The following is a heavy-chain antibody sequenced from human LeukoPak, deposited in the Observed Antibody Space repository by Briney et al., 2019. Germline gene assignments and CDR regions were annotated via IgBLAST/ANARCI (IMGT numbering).Heavy chain of an antibody. D-gene: IGHD2-15*01. J-gene: IGHJ2*01. V-gene: IGHV3-11*01. CDR1: EFPFSDYY. CDR2: ISPTGNAV. Sequence: PGGSLRLSCAASEFPFSDYYMTWIRQPPGKGLEWVSYISPTGNAVYYADSVKGRFTISRDNAKNSLYLQMNSLTADDTAVYYCAREISGGWYFDLWGRGTLVTVSS. CDR3: AREISGGWYFDL.